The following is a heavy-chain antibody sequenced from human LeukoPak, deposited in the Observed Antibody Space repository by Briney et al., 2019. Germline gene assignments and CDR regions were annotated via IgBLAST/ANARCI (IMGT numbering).Heavy chain of an antibody. CDR2: IKQDGSEK. D-gene: IGHD6-13*01. J-gene: IGHJ4*02. CDR1: GFTFISYW. V-gene: IGHV3-7*01. CDR3: ASHWGSSSWACEY. Sequence: GGSLRLSCAASGFTFISYWMSWVRQAPGKGLEWVANIKQDGSEKYYVDSVKGRFTISRDNAKNSLFLQMNSLRVEDTAVYYCASHWGSSSWACEYWGQGTLATVSS.